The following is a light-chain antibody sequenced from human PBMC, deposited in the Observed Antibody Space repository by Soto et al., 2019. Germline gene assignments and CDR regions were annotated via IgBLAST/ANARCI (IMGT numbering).Light chain of an antibody. Sequence: EIVMTQSPATLSVSPGERATLSCRASQSVSSNLAWYQQKPGQAPRLLIDGASTRATGVPARFSGSGSGTEFTLTISSLQSEDFADYYCHQYYDWPMYTFGQGTKLEI. J-gene: IGKJ2*01. CDR1: QSVSSN. CDR2: GAS. CDR3: HQYYDWPMYT. V-gene: IGKV3-15*01.